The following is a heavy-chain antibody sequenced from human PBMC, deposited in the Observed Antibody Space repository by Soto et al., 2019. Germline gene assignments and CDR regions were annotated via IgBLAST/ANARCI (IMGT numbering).Heavy chain of an antibody. D-gene: IGHD2-21*01. CDR2: INSDGSST. CDR3: ARDTGYCGGDCYSGAVSY. CDR1: GFTFSSYW. V-gene: IGHV3-74*01. J-gene: IGHJ4*02. Sequence: GGSLRLSCAASGFTFSSYWMHWVRQAPGKGLVWVSRINSDGSSTSYADSVKGRFTISRDNAKNTLYLQMNSLRAEDTAVYYCARDTGYCGGDCYSGAVSYWGQGTLVTVSS.